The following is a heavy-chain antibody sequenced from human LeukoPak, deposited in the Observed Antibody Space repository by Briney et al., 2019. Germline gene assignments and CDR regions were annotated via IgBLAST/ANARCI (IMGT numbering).Heavy chain of an antibody. CDR1: GFTFSNYA. D-gene: IGHD6-19*01. Sequence: GGSLRLSCSVSGFTFSNYAMHWVRQAPGRGLEYVSGISSNGGRTYYADSVKGRFTISRDNSKNTMYVQMSTLRVEDTAVYYCVKDPHSSGRYYFDYWGQGTLVTVSS. CDR2: ISSNGGRT. CDR3: VKDPHSSGRYYFDY. J-gene: IGHJ4*02. V-gene: IGHV3-64*05.